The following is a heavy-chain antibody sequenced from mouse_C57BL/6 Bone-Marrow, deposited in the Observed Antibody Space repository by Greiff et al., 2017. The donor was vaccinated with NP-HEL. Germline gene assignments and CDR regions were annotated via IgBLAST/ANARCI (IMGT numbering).Heavy chain of an antibody. J-gene: IGHJ2*01. CDR1: GFTFSSYA. CDR2: ISSGGDYI. V-gene: IGHV5-9-1*02. Sequence: EVQGVESGEGLVKPGGSLKLSCAASGFTFSSYAMSWVRQTPEKRLEWVAYISSGGDYIYYADTVKGRFTISRDNARNTLYLQMSSLKSEDTAMYYCTRVYYGSSLPRYWGQGTTLTVSS. D-gene: IGHD1-1*01. CDR3: TRVYYGSSLPRY.